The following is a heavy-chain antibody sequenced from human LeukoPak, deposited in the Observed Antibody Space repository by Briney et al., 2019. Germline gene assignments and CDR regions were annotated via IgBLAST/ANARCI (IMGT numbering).Heavy chain of an antibody. J-gene: IGHJ1*01. CDR2: IYYSGST. V-gene: IGHV4-59*01. Sequence: PSETLSLTCTVSGGSISSYYWSWIRQPPGKGLEWIGYIYYSGSTNYNPSLKSRVTISVDTSKNQFSLELSSVTAADTAVYYCASVPESGYCSSTSCYEGSEYFQHWGQGTLVTVSS. CDR1: GGSISSYY. D-gene: IGHD2-2*01. CDR3: ASVPESGYCSSTSCYEGSEYFQH.